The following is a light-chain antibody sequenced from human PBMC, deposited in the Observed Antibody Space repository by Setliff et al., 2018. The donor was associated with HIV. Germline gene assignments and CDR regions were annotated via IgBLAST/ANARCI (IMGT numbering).Light chain of an antibody. J-gene: IGLJ1*01. Sequence: QSVLTQPPSVSGAPGQRVTISCTGSSSNIGAGYDVHWYQQLPGTAPKLLIYGNSNRPSGVPDRFSGSKSGTSASLAITGLQAEDEADYYCQSYDSSLSGVFGTGTKV. CDR1: SSNIGAGYD. V-gene: IGLV1-40*01. CDR2: GNS. CDR3: QSYDSSLSGV.